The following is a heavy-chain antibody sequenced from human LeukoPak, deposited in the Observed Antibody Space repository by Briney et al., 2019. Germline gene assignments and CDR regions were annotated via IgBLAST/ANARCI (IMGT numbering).Heavy chain of an antibody. J-gene: IGHJ4*02. V-gene: IGHV4-59*08. CDR1: GGSMTNYY. CDR2: IYYSGST. CDR3: ARQPHMSGAYHFDY. D-gene: IGHD3-10*01. Sequence: PSETLSLTCTVSGGSMTNYYWSWIRQPPGMGLEWNGYIYYSGSTNYNPSLKSRVILSVDTSKNQISLYLGSVTAADTAIYYCARQPHMSGAYHFDYWGRGTLVTVSS.